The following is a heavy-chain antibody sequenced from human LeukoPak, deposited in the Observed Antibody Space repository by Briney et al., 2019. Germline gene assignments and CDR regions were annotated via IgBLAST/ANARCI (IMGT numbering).Heavy chain of an antibody. Sequence: SETLSLTCTVSGYSISSGYYWDWIRQPPGKGLEWIGSIYHSGSTYYNPSLKSRVTISVDTSKNQFSLKLSSVTAADTAVYYCARGGDAVNEDYYMDVWGKGTTVTISS. D-gene: IGHD3-16*01. CDR1: GYSISSGYY. CDR3: ARGGDAVNEDYYMDV. CDR2: IYHSGST. J-gene: IGHJ6*03. V-gene: IGHV4-38-2*02.